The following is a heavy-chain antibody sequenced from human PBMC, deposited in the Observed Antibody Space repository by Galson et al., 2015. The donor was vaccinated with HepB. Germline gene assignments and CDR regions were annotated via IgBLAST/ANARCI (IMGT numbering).Heavy chain of an antibody. CDR1: GGSISSSSYY. J-gene: IGHJ4*02. D-gene: IGHD1-26*01. CDR3: ARQSGSHPFYFDY. CDR2: IYYTGNT. Sequence: ETLSLTCTVSGGSISSSSYYWGWIRQPPGKGLEWIGSIYYTGNTYYNPSLRSRITIFEDTSKSQFSLKLSSVTAADTAVYYCARQSGSHPFYFDYWAQGTLVTVSS. V-gene: IGHV4-39*01.